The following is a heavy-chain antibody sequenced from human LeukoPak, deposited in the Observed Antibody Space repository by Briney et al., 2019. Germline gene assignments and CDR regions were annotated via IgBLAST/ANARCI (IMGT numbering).Heavy chain of an antibody. CDR3: ARARNNYDRSGFSALDY. CDR1: GVAFDSHG. J-gene: IGHJ4*02. CDR2: IWYDGSK. V-gene: IGHV3-33*01. D-gene: IGHD3-22*01. Sequence: PGRSLRLSCAASGVAFDSHGMHWVRQAPGKGLEWVAVIWYDGSKDYADSVKGRFTISRDNFKNTLYLQMNSLRAEDTAVYYCARARNNYDRSGFSALDYWGQGTLVTVSS.